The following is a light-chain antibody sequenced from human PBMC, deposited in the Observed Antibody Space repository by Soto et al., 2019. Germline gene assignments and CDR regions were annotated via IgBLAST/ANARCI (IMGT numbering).Light chain of an antibody. V-gene: IGKV3-20*01. CDR1: QIVTGNF. Sequence: EVVLTQSPGTLSLSPGEGATLSCRASQIVTGNFLAWYQQKPGQAPRLLMYDASTRATGIPDRFSGSGSGTDFTLIISRLEPEDFAVDYCQQYGDSLLTFGQGTKVDIK. J-gene: IGKJ1*01. CDR3: QQYGDSLLT. CDR2: DAS.